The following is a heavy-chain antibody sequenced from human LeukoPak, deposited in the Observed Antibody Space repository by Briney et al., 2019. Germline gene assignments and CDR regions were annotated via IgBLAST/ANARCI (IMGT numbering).Heavy chain of an antibody. V-gene: IGHV3-23*01. Sequence: GGSLRLSYAASGFTFSSYAMSWVRQAPGKGLEWVSAISGSGGSTYYADSVKGRFTISRDNSKNTLYLQMNSLRAEDTAVYYCAKDLGIAVAPFDYWGQGTLVTVSS. CDR2: ISGSGGST. CDR1: GFTFSSYA. D-gene: IGHD6-19*01. CDR3: AKDLGIAVAPFDY. J-gene: IGHJ4*02.